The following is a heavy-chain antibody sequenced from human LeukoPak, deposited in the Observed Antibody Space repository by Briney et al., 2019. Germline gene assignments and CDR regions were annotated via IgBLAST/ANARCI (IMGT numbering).Heavy chain of an antibody. V-gene: IGHV3-11*04. CDR1: GFTFSDYY. CDR3: ARDLDSSGYYYDSWWFDP. J-gene: IGHJ5*02. CDR2: ISSSGSTI. D-gene: IGHD3-22*01. Sequence: GGSLRLSCAASGFTFSDYYMSWIRQAPGKGLGWVSYISSSGSTIYYADSVKGRFTISRDNAKNSLYLQMNSLRAEDTAVYYCARDLDSSGYYYDSWWFDPWGQGTLVTVSS.